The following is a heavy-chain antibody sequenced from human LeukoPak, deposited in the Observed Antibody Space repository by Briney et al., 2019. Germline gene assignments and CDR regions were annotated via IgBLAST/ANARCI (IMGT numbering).Heavy chain of an antibody. D-gene: IGHD3-22*01. CDR2: IYYSGST. CDR1: GGSISSSSYY. J-gene: IGHJ4*02. CDR3: ARLRYYYDSSGYYADY. V-gene: IGHV4-39*01. Sequence: PSETLSLTCTVSGGSISSSSYYWGWIRQPPGKGLVWIGSIYYSGSTYYNPYLKSRVTISVDTSKNQFSLKLSSVTAADTAVYYCARLRYYYDSSGYYADYWGQGTLVTVSS.